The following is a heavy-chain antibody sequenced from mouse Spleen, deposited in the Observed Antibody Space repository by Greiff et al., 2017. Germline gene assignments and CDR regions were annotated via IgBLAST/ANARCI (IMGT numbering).Heavy chain of an antibody. J-gene: IGHJ1*01. V-gene: IGHV1-26*01. Sequence: VQLQQSGPELVKPGASVKISCKASGYTFTDYYMNWVKQSHGKSLEWIGDINPNNGGTSYNQKFKGKATLTVDKSSSTAYMELRSLTSEDSAVYYCARPLTGTVYFDVWGAGTTVTVSS. CDR2: INPNNGGT. CDR3: ARPLTGTVYFDV. CDR1: GYTFTDYY. D-gene: IGHD4-1*01.